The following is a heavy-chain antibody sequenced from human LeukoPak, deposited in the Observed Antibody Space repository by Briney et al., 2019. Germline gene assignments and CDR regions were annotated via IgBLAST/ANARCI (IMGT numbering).Heavy chain of an antibody. D-gene: IGHD2-21*02. CDR3: ARAPGVTYFDY. Sequence: GRSLRLSCAASGFTFSSYAMHWVRQAPGKGLEWVAVISYGGSNKYYADSVKGRFTISRDNSKNTLYLQMNSLRAEDTTVYYCARAPGVTYFDYWGQGTLVTVSS. CDR2: ISYGGSNK. V-gene: IGHV3-30*04. J-gene: IGHJ4*02. CDR1: GFTFSSYA.